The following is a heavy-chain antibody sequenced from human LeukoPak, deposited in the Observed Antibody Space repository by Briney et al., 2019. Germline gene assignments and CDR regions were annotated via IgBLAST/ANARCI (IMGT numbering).Heavy chain of an antibody. CDR3: ARVKTMIIVVSLFDY. V-gene: IGHV1-2*02. CDR2: INPNSGGT. J-gene: IGHJ4*02. CDR1: GYTFTGYY. Sequence: ASVKLSCKASGYTFTGYYMHWVRQAPGQGLEWMGWINPNSGGTNYAQQFQGRLTMTRDTSISTAYMELSRLRSDDTAVYYCARVKTMIIVVSLFDYWGQGTLVTVSS. D-gene: IGHD3-22*01.